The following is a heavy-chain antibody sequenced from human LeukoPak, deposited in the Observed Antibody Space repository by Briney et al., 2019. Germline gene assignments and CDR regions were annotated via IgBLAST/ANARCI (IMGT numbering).Heavy chain of an antibody. D-gene: IGHD5-18*01. Sequence: VSGPTLVKPTQTLTLTCTFSGFSLSTSGVGVGWIRQPPGKALEWLALIYWDDDKRYSPSLKSRLTITKDTSKNQVVLRMTNTDPVDTATYYCALPGYNYAIDYRGQGTLVTVSS. J-gene: IGHJ4*02. CDR3: ALPGYNYAIDY. CDR1: GFSLSTSGVG. V-gene: IGHV2-5*02. CDR2: IYWDDDK.